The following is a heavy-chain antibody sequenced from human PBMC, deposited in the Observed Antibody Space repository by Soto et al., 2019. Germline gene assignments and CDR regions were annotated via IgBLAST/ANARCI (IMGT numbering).Heavy chain of an antibody. J-gene: IGHJ6*02. CDR1: GYSFSTHW. CDR2: IYPGDSDT. Sequence: PGESLKISCKGSGYSFSTHWIGWVRQMPGKSLEWMGIIYPGDSDTRYSPSFQGQVTISADTSISTAYLQWSGLKASDTAIYYCARHKTIWIELSGHYNMDVWGQGTTVTVS. V-gene: IGHV5-51*01. CDR3: ARHKTIWIELSGHYNMDV. D-gene: IGHD3-3*01.